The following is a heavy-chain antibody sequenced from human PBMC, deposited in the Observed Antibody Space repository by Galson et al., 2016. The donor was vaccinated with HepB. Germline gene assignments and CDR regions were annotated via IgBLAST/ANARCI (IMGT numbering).Heavy chain of an antibody. CDR1: GFIFGDYA. CDR2: IRSKGYGGTT. CDR3: TRCSVGIYDDNRRQYFDY. Sequence: SLRLSCAASGFIFGDYAMSWFRQAPGKGLEWVGFIRSKGYGGTTEYAASVRGRFTISRDDSKSIAYLQMDSLKNEDTAVYYCTRCSVGIYDDNRRQYFDYWGQGTLVTVSS. V-gene: IGHV3-49*03. J-gene: IGHJ4*02. D-gene: IGHD3-22*01.